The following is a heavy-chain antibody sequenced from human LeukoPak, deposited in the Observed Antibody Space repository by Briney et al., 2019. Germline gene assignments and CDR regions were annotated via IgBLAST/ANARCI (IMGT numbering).Heavy chain of an antibody. Sequence: SVKVSCKASGCTFSSYAISWVRQAPGQGLEWMGGIIPIFGTANYAQKFQGRVTITADESTSTAYMELSSLRSEDTAVYYCQLRYFHWSAAFDIWGQGTMVTVSS. CDR2: IIPIFGTA. J-gene: IGHJ3*02. D-gene: IGHD3-9*01. V-gene: IGHV1-69*01. CDR3: QLRYFHWSAAFDI. CDR1: GCTFSSYA.